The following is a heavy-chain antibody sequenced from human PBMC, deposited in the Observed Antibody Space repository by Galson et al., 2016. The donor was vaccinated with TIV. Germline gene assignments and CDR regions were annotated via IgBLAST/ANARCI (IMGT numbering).Heavy chain of an antibody. CDR2: ISVSGGST. Sequence: SLRLSCAASGFTFSSHAMSWVRQAPGKGLEWVSAISVSGGSTYYADAVKGRFTISRDNSKNTLYLQMNSLRAEDTAVYYCTKVPSSGFSYYYGLDVWGQGTTVTVSS. V-gene: IGHV3-23*01. CDR3: TKVPSSGFSYYYGLDV. D-gene: IGHD3-22*01. CDR1: GFTFSSHA. J-gene: IGHJ6*02.